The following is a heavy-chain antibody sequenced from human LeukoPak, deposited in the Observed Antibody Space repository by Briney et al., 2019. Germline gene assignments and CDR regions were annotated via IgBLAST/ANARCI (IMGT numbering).Heavy chain of an antibody. CDR1: GFTFSSYG. CDR3: AKGPHYYDSSGYYRLVDY. J-gene: IGHJ4*02. D-gene: IGHD3-22*01. Sequence: GGSLRLSCAASGFTFSSYGIHWVRQAPGKGLNWVAVILYDGSNKYYADSMNGRFTISRDNSKNTLYLQMNSLRAEDTAVYYCAKGPHYYDSSGYYRLVDYWGEGPLVTVSS. V-gene: IGHV3-30*18. CDR2: ILYDGSNK.